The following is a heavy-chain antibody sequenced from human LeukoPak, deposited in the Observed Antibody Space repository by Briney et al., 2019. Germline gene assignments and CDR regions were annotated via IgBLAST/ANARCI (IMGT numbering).Heavy chain of an antibody. D-gene: IGHD2-2*01. Sequence: PGGSLRLSCAASGFTFRSYNMNWVRQAPGKGLEWVSSISSSGSYIYYADSVKGRFTISRDNAKNSLYLQMNSLRAEDTAVYYCARDVEDIVVVPAAMTAHWFDPWGQGTLVTVSS. V-gene: IGHV3-21*01. CDR3: ARDVEDIVVVPAAMTAHWFDP. CDR2: ISSSGSYI. J-gene: IGHJ5*02. CDR1: GFTFRSYN.